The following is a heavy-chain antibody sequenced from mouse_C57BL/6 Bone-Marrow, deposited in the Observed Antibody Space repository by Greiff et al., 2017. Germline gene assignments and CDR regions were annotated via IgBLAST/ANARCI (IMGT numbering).Heavy chain of an antibody. CDR3: ARCAQATDYFDY. Sequence: VQLQQPGAELVRPGSSVKLSCKASGYTFTSYWMHWVKQRPIQGLEWIGNIDPSDSETHYNQKFKDKATLTVDKSSSTAYMQLSILTAEDSAVYYCARCAQATDYFDYWGQGTTLTVSS. CDR1: GYTFTSYW. J-gene: IGHJ2*01. D-gene: IGHD3-2*02. V-gene: IGHV1-52*01. CDR2: IDPSDSET.